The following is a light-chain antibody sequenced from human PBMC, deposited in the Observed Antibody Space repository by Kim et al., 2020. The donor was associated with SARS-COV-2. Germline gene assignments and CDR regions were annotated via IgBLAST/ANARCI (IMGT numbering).Light chain of an antibody. Sequence: QSALTQPRSVSGSPGQSITISCTGSSNDVGAYKYVSWYQQHPGKAPKLLIYDVSKRPSGVPDRFSASKSGNTASLTVSGLQAEDEADYYCCSNAGSNTVGGFGGGTQLTVL. V-gene: IGLV2-11*01. CDR3: CSNAGSNTVGG. CDR2: DVS. J-gene: IGLJ2*01. CDR1: SNDVGAYKY.